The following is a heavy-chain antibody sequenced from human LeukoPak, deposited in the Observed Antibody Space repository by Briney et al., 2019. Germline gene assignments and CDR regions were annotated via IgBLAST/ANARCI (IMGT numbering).Heavy chain of an antibody. CDR3: ARHPDPYYYGSGSYFWFDP. D-gene: IGHD3-10*01. CDR2: IYYSGST. V-gene: IGHV4-39*01. Sequence: SETLSLTRTVSGGSISSSSYYWGWIRQPPGKGLEWIGSIYYSGSTYYNPSLKSRVTISVDTSKNQFSLKLSSVTAADTAVYYCARHPDPYYYGSGSYFWFDPWGQGTLVTVSS. J-gene: IGHJ5*02. CDR1: GGSISSSSYY.